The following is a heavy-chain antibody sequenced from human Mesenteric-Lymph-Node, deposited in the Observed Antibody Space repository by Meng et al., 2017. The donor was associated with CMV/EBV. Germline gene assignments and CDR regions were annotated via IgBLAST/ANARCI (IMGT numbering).Heavy chain of an antibody. Sequence: GESLKISCAASGFTFSTYDMNWVRQAPRKGLEWVSSISSGNNYIYYADSVKGRFTISRDNAKNSLYLQMNGLRAEDTAVYYCARDVAQGTMIVVVTDHDAFDIWGQGTMVTVSS. CDR2: ISSGNNYI. V-gene: IGHV3-21*01. CDR1: GFTFSTYD. CDR3: ARDVAQGTMIVVVTDHDAFDI. J-gene: IGHJ3*02. D-gene: IGHD3-22*01.